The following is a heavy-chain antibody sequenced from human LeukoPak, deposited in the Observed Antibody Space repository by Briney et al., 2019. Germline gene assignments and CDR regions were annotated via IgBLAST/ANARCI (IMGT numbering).Heavy chain of an antibody. J-gene: IGHJ4*02. CDR3: ARGPRTTVAGINY. V-gene: IGHV4-34*01. CDR2: INHSGST. Sequence: SETLSLTCAVYGGSFSGYYWSWIRQPPGKGLEWLGEINHSGSTNYNPSLKSRVIISVDTSKNQFSLKLSSVTAADTAVYYCARGPRTTVAGINYWGQGTLVTVSS. CDR1: GGSFSGYY. D-gene: IGHD4-23*01.